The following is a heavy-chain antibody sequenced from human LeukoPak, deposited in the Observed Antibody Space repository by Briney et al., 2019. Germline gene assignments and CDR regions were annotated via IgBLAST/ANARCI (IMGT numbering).Heavy chain of an antibody. CDR1: GFTFDDYG. CDR2: INWNGTST. D-gene: IGHD5-24*01. CDR3: ARRDGYNPDH. Sequence: GRSLRLSCAASGFTFDDYGMSWVRQAPGKGLEWVSGINWNGTSTGYADSVKGRFTISRDNAKNSLYLQMSSLKASDTAMYYCARRDGYNPDHWGQGTLVTVSS. V-gene: IGHV3-20*04. J-gene: IGHJ4*02.